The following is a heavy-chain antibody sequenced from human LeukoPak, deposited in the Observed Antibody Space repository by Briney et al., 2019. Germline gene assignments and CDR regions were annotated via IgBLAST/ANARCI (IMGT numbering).Heavy chain of an antibody. CDR3: AKDLVYGTGDPWAGDYFDH. Sequence: PGGSLRLSCAASGFTLSSYAMIWVRQAPGKGLEWVSGISASGAGTYYADSVKGLFTISRDNSKNTLYLQMNSLRAEDRAVYYCAKDLVYGTGDPWAGDYFDHWGQGTLVTVSS. J-gene: IGHJ4*02. V-gene: IGHV3-23*01. CDR2: ISASGAGT. CDR1: GFTLSSYA. D-gene: IGHD7-27*01.